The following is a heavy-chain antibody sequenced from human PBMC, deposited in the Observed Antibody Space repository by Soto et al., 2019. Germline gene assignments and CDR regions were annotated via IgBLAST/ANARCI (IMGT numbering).Heavy chain of an antibody. D-gene: IGHD2-15*01. CDR1: GGTFSSYT. Sequence: SVKVSCKASGGTFSSYTISWVRQAPGQGLEWMGRIIPILGIANYAQKFQGRVTITADKSTSTAYMELSSLRSEDTAVYYCARDCSGGSCYDRGVFNWGQGTLVTVSS. V-gene: IGHV1-69*04. CDR3: ARDCSGGSCYDRGVFN. J-gene: IGHJ4*02. CDR2: IIPILGIA.